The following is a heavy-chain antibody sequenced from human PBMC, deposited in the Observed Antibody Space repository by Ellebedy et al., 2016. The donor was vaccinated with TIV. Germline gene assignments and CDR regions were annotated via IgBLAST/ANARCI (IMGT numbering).Heavy chain of an antibody. Sequence: PGGSLRLSCSASGFTFSSYAMHWVRQAPGMGLEYVSAISSNGGSTYYADSVKGRFTISRDNSKNTLYLQMSSLRAEDTAVYYCVKGGPKEMAKYYFDYWGQGTLVTVSS. CDR3: VKGGPKEMAKYYFDY. CDR2: ISSNGGST. J-gene: IGHJ4*02. CDR1: GFTFSSYA. D-gene: IGHD5-24*01. V-gene: IGHV3-64D*06.